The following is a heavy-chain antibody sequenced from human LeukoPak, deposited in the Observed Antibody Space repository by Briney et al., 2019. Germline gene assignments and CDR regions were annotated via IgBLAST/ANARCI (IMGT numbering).Heavy chain of an antibody. CDR2: IYPGDSDT. CDR3: ARQSEYYGSGSYWHY. CDR1: AYSFTSYC. D-gene: IGHD3-10*01. V-gene: IGHV5-51*01. Sequence: AESLKISCKASAYSFTSYCIGCVRQMPGKGREWMGIIYPGDSDTRYSPSFQGQVTISADKSISTAYLQWSSLKASDTAMYYCARQSEYYGSGSYWHYWGQGTLVTVSS. J-gene: IGHJ4*02.